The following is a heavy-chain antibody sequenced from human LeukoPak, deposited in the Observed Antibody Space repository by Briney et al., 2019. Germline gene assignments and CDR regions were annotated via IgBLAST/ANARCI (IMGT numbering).Heavy chain of an antibody. Sequence: GGSPRLSCAASGFTFDDYAMHWVRQAPGKGLEWVSGISWNSGSIGYADSVKGRFTISRDNAKNSLYLQMNSLRAEDTALYYCAKDAVGATDYYYYYMDVWGKGTTVTVSS. CDR3: AKDAVGATDYYYYYMDV. D-gene: IGHD1-26*01. J-gene: IGHJ6*03. CDR2: ISWNSGSI. CDR1: GFTFDDYA. V-gene: IGHV3-9*01.